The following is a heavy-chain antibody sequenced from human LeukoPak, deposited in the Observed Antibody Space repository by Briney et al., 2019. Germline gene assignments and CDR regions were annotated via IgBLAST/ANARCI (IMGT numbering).Heavy chain of an antibody. CDR3: ATNTNNIVVVPVFDY. D-gene: IGHD2-2*01. CDR2: ISGSGIK. V-gene: IGHV3-48*03. Sequence: GGSLRLSCAASRFTFSSYEMNWVRQAPGKGLEWVSYISGSGIKHYADSVKGRFTISRDNAKNSLYLQMNSLRAEDTAVYYCATNTNNIVVVPVFDYWGQGTLVTVSS. CDR1: RFTFSSYE. J-gene: IGHJ4*02.